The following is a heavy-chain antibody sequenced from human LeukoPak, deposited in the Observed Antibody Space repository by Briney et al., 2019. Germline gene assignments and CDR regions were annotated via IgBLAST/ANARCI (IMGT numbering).Heavy chain of an antibody. Sequence: GGSLRLSCAASGFTFSNYWIHWVRQAPGKGLVWVSRIDNAGSITTYADSVKGRFTISRDNARNSLFLQMSSLRVEETAVYYCARGDIDFWGRGTLVTVSS. CDR3: ARGDIDF. CDR2: IDNAGSIT. V-gene: IGHV3-74*03. J-gene: IGHJ4*02. CDR1: GFTFSNYW. D-gene: IGHD2-21*02.